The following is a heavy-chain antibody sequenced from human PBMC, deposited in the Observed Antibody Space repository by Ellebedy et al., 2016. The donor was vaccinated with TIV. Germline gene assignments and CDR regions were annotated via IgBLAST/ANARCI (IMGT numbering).Heavy chain of an antibody. CDR2: IWYDGSNK. CDR3: AREDLGMGRDGYSQESSGFDY. CDR1: GFTFSSYG. J-gene: IGHJ4*02. Sequence: PGGSLRLSCAASGFTFSSYGMHWVRQAPGKGLEWVAVIWYDGSNKYYADSVKGRFTISRDNSKNTLYLQMNSLRAEDTAVYYCAREDLGMGRDGYSQESSGFDYWGQGTLVTVSS. V-gene: IGHV3-33*08. D-gene: IGHD5-24*01.